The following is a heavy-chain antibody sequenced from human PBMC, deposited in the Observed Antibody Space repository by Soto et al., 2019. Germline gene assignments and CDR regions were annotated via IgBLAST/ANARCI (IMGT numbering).Heavy chain of an antibody. CDR1: GGTFSSHT. V-gene: IGHV1-69*08. J-gene: IGHJ2*01. D-gene: IGHD4-17*01. CDR2: IIPALGTA. CDR3: ARPDFGDSWDFGL. Sequence: QDQLVQSGAEVKKPGSSVKVSCKASGGTFSSHTFSWVRQAPGQGLEWMGRIIPALGTATYAQKFQGRVTITADESAHTVYMALNSLRSEETAVYYCARPDFGDSWDFGLWGRGTLVTVSS.